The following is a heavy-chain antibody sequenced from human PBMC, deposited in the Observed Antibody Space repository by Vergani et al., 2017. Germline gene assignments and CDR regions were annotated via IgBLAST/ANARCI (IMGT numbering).Heavy chain of an antibody. J-gene: IGHJ4*02. CDR3: ARVEYYYDSSGMLY. D-gene: IGHD3-22*01. Sequence: QLQLQESGPGLVKPSETLSLTCTVSGGSISSSSYYWGWIRQPPGKGLEWIGSIYYSGSTYYNPSLKSRVTISVDTSKNQFSLKLSSVTAADTAVYYCARVEYYYDSSGMLYWGQGTLVTVSS. V-gene: IGHV4-39*01. CDR1: GGSISSSSYY. CDR2: IYYSGST.